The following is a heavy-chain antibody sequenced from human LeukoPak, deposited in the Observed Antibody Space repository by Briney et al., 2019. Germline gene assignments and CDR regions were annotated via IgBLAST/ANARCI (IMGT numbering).Heavy chain of an antibody. V-gene: IGHV4-39*07. Sequence: PSETLSLTCTVSGGSISSISYYWGWIRQPPGKGLEWIGSIYYSGSTYYNPSLKSRVTISVDTSKNQFSLKLSSVTAADTAVYYCARPTIFEYYFDYWGQGTLVTVSS. D-gene: IGHD3-9*01. J-gene: IGHJ4*02. CDR3: ARPTIFEYYFDY. CDR1: GGSISSISYY. CDR2: IYYSGST.